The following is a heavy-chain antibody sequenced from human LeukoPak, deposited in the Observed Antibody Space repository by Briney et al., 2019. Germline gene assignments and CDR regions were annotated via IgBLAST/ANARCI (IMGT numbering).Heavy chain of an antibody. Sequence: GGSLRLSCAASGFTVSSNYMSWVRQAPGKGLEWVSVIYSGGSTYYADSVKGRFTISRDNSKNTLYLQMNSLRAEDTAVYYCAKVEDIVVVVAATFDYWGQGTLVTVSS. CDR1: GFTVSSNY. J-gene: IGHJ4*02. D-gene: IGHD2-15*01. V-gene: IGHV3-53*01. CDR2: IYSGGST. CDR3: AKVEDIVVVVAATFDY.